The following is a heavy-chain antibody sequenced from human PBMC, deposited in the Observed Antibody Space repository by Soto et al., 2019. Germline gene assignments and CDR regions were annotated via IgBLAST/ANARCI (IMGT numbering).Heavy chain of an antibody. CDR2: MYYSGST. J-gene: IGHJ4*02. D-gene: IGHD3-22*01. V-gene: IGHV4-59*01. CDR1: GGSISSYY. CDR3: GGKNYDSSGYFDY. Sequence: SETLSLTCTVSGGSISSYYWSWIRQPPGKGLEWIGYMYYSGSTNYNPSLKSRVTISVDTSKNQFSLKLSSVTAADTAVYYCGGKNYDSSGYFDYWGQGTLVTVSS.